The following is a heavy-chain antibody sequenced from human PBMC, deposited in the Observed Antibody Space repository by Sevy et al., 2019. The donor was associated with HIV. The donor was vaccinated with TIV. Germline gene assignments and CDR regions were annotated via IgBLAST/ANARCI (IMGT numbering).Heavy chain of an antibody. V-gene: IGHV4-59*01. Sequence: SETLSLTCTVSGGSISSYYWSWIRQPPGKGLEWIGYIYYSGSTNYNPSLKSRVTISVDTSKNQFSLKLSSVTAADTAVYYCARVTGYYYHYMDVWGKGTTVTVSS. D-gene: IGHD3-9*01. J-gene: IGHJ6*03. CDR2: IYYSGST. CDR1: GGSISSYY. CDR3: ARVTGYYYHYMDV.